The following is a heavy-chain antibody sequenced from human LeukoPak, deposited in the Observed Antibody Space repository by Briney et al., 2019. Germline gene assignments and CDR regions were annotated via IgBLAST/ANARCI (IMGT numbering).Heavy chain of an antibody. CDR1: GGSISSYY. Sequence: PSETLSLTCTVSGGSISSYYWSWIRQHPGKGLEWIGYIYYSGSANYNPSLKSRVTISVDTSKNQFSLKLSSVTAADTAIYNCARIGYSSSSLDFWGRGTLVTVSS. V-gene: IGHV4-59*01. J-gene: IGHJ4*02. CDR3: ARIGYSSSSLDF. D-gene: IGHD6-6*01. CDR2: IYYSGSA.